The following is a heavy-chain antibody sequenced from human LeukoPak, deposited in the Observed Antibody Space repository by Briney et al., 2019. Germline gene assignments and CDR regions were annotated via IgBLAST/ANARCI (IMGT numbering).Heavy chain of an antibody. V-gene: IGHV4-59*01. CDR3: ARDKAHGYGRYFDP. D-gene: IGHD5-18*01. Sequence: PSGTLSLTCTVSGGSISTYYWNWIRQTPGKGLEWIGHISYGNTDYSPSLKSRVTISVDTSKNQFSLKLTSVTAADTAVYYCARDKAHGYGRYFDPWGQGALVIVSS. CDR1: GGSISTYY. J-gene: IGHJ5*02. CDR2: ISYGNT.